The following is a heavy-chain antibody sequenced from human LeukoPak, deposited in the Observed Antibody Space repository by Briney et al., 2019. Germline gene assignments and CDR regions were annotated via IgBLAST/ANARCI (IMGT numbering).Heavy chain of an antibody. Sequence: ASVKVSCKASGYTFTSYGISWVRQAPGQGLEWMGWISAYNGNTNYAQKLQGRVTMTTDTSTSTAYMELRSLRSDDTAVYHCARGGSGITYYYYYMDVWGKGTTVTVSS. CDR1: GYTFTSYG. J-gene: IGHJ6*03. CDR2: ISAYNGNT. V-gene: IGHV1-18*01. CDR3: ARGGSGITYYYYYMDV. D-gene: IGHD3-10*01.